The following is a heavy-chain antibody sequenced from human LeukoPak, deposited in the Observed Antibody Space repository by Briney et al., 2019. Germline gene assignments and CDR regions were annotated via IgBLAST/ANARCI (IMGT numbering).Heavy chain of an antibody. Sequence: GGSLRLSCAASGFTFSSYWMSWVRQAPGKGLEWVANIKQDGSEKYYVDSVKGRFTISRDNAKNSLYLQMNSLRAEDTAVYYCARVAAAGTRNYYYYYMDVWGKGTTVTVSS. V-gene: IGHV3-7*01. D-gene: IGHD6-13*01. CDR1: GFTFSSYW. CDR3: ARVAAAGTRNYYYYYMDV. CDR2: IKQDGSEK. J-gene: IGHJ6*03.